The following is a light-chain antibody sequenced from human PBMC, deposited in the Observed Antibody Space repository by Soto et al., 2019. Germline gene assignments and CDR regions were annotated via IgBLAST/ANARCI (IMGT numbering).Light chain of an antibody. V-gene: IGLV2-14*01. J-gene: IGLJ1*01. CDR3: SSYTSSSFYV. Sequence: QSVLTQPASASGSPGQSITISCTGTSSDVGGYNYVSWYQQHPGKAPKLMIYDVSNRPSGVSNRFSGSKSGNTASLTISGLQAEDEADYYCSSYTSSSFYVFGTGTRSPS. CDR1: SSDVGGYNY. CDR2: DVS.